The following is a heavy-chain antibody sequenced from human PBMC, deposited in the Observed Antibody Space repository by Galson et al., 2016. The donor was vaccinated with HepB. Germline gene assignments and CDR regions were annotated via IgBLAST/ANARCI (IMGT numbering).Heavy chain of an antibody. J-gene: IGHJ4*02. D-gene: IGHD3-9*01. CDR1: GGSISSSSYY. CDR3: AGNNDILTASSYDY. Sequence: SETLSLTCTVSGGSISSSSYYWGWIRQPPGKGLEWIGSIHYSGSTYYNPSLKSRVIISVDTSKNQFSLRLSSVTAADTAVYYCAGNNDILTASSYDYWGQGTLVTVSS. V-gene: IGHV4-39*01. CDR2: IHYSGST.